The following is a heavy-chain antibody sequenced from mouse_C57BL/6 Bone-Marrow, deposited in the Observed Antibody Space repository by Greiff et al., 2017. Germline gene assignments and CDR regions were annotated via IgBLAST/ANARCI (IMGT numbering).Heavy chain of an antibody. Sequence: DVKLVESGGGLVKPGGSLKLSCAASGFTFSDYGMHWVRQAPEKGLEWVAYISSGSSTIYSADTVKGRFTISRDKAKNTLFLQITSLRSADTAMYYCARLGFDYWGQGTTLTVSS. D-gene: IGHD4-1*01. V-gene: IGHV5-17*01. CDR2: ISSGSSTI. CDR3: ARLGFDY. J-gene: IGHJ2*01. CDR1: GFTFSDYG.